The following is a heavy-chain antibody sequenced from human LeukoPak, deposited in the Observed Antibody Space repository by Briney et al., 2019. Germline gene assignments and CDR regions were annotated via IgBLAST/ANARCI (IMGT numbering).Heavy chain of an antibody. CDR3: ARAYSSGWYGRWGFDP. D-gene: IGHD6-19*01. CDR1: GGTFSSYA. V-gene: IGHV1-69*06. CDR2: IIPIFGTA. J-gene: IGHJ5*02. Sequence: SVKVSCKASGGTFSSYAISWVRQAPGQGLEWMGGIIPIFGTANYAQKFQGRVTITADKSTSTAYMELSSLRSEDTAVYYCARAYSSGWYGRWGFDPWGQGTLVTVSS.